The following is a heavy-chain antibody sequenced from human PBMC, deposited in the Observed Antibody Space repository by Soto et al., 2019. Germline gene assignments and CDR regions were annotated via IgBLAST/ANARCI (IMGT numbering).Heavy chain of an antibody. J-gene: IGHJ4*01. D-gene: IGHD4-17*01. CDR2: IYPSDSDT. Sequence: GESLKISCQVSGYTFTIYWIGWVRQMPGKGLEWLGIIYPSDSDTRYSPSFQGQVPISADQSINTADLQGDSLKASDTAIPYCPRPANTVADHFDLWGQGTPVTVSS. CDR1: GYTFTIYW. V-gene: IGHV5-51*01. CDR3: PRPANTVADHFDL.